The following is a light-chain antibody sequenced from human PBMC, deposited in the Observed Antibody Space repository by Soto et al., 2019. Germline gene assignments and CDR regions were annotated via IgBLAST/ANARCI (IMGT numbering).Light chain of an antibody. CDR3: QQYNNWWT. CDR2: GAS. Sequence: EIVMTQSPATLSASPGERATLSCRASQSVSNNLAWYHQKPGQAPRLLIYGASTRATGIPARFSGSGSGTEFPLTIRSLQPEDFAVYYCQQYNNWWTFGQGTKVEIK. J-gene: IGKJ1*01. V-gene: IGKV3-15*01. CDR1: QSVSNN.